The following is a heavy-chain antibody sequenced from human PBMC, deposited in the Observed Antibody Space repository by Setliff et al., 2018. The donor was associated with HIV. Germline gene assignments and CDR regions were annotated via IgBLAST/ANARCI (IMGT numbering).Heavy chain of an antibody. D-gene: IGHD2-15*01. CDR3: AKHECSGGCYYYMDV. V-gene: IGHV3-23*01. Sequence: GGSLRLSCTAPGFNFMFFAMSWVRQAPGKGLEWVSGISGSNSRTDYVDPVKGRFTISRDKSKNTLYLQLNSLRAEDTAVYYCAKHECSGGCYYYMDVWGKGIMVTVSS. CDR1: GFNFMFFA. CDR2: ISGSNSRT. J-gene: IGHJ6*03.